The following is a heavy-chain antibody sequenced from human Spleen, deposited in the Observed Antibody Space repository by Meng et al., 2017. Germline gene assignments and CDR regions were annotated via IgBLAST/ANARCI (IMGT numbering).Heavy chain of an antibody. V-gene: IGHV4-30-4*01. CDR3: ARDYGDYWSTLDY. Sequence: QVQLQESCPGLGKPPQTLSPNCSVSGGSISSGDYYWSWIRQPPGKGLEWIGYIYYSGSTYYTPSLKSRVTISVDTSKNQFSLKLSSVTAADTAVYYCARDYGDYWSTLDYWGQGTLVTVSS. CDR2: IYYSGST. D-gene: IGHD4-17*01. CDR1: GGSISSGDYY. J-gene: IGHJ4*02.